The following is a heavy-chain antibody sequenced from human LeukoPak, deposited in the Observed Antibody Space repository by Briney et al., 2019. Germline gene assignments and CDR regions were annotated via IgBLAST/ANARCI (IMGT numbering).Heavy chain of an antibody. CDR1: GFTFSSYA. J-gene: IGHJ4*02. V-gene: IGHV3-23*01. D-gene: IGHD6-13*01. CDR3: ARAIPGSSWGIDY. CDR2: IDESGGST. Sequence: GGSLRLSCAASGFTFSSYAMNWVRQPPGEGLEWVSTIDESGGSTWYADSVKGRFTISRDNSKNTLYLQMNSLSAEDTAVYYCARAIPGSSWGIDYWGQGTLVTVSS.